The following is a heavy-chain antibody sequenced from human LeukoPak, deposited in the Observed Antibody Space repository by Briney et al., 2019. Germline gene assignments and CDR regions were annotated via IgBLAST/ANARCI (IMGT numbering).Heavy chain of an antibody. J-gene: IGHJ4*02. CDR2: ISPSGGIT. D-gene: IGHD4-17*01. V-gene: IGHV3-23*01. CDR1: GFTFSSHG. CDR3: ARALSHDDFLDY. Sequence: GGSLRLSCAASGFTFSSHGMNWVRQAPGKGLEWVSGISPSGGITYYTDSVKGRFTISRDNSKNTLYLQVNSLRTEDTSIFYCARALSHDDFLDYWGQGTLVTVSS.